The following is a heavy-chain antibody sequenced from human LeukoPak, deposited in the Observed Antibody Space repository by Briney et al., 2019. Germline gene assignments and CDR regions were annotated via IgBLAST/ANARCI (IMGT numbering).Heavy chain of an antibody. CDR2: IYYSGST. CDR3: ARVVVISASPAYYFDY. Sequence: SETLSLTCTVSGGSISSYYWNWIRQPPGKGLEWIGYIYYSGSTNYNPSLRSRVTISVDTSKNQFSLKLSSVTAADTAAYYCARVVVISASPAYYFDYWGQGTLVTVSS. J-gene: IGHJ4*02. V-gene: IGHV4-59*01. D-gene: IGHD2-15*01. CDR1: GGSISSYY.